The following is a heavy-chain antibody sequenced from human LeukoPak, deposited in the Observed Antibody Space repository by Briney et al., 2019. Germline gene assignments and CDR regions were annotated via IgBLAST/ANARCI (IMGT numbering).Heavy chain of an antibody. CDR1: GYTFTSYY. CDR2: INPSGGST. Sequence: ASVKVSCKASGYTFTSYYMHWVRQAPGQGLEWMRIINPSGGSTSYAQKFQGRVTMTRDTSTSTVYMELSSLRSEDTAVYYCARDRKRAVGAYNWFDPWGQGTLVTVSS. V-gene: IGHV1-46*01. CDR3: ARDRKRAVGAYNWFDP. J-gene: IGHJ5*02. D-gene: IGHD1-26*01.